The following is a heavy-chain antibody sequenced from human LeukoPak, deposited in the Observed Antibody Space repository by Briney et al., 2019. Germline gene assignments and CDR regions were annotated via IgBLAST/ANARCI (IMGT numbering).Heavy chain of an antibody. D-gene: IGHD6-13*01. Sequence: GGSLRLSCAASGFTFSSYWMHWVRQAPGKGLVWVSRINSDGSSTSYADSVKGRFTISRDNAKNTLYLQMNSLRAEDTAVYYCASPLHSSSWYDFYYYYGMDVWGQGTTVTVSS. CDR2: INSDGSST. V-gene: IGHV3-74*01. CDR3: ASPLHSSSWYDFYYYYGMDV. J-gene: IGHJ6*02. CDR1: GFTFSSYW.